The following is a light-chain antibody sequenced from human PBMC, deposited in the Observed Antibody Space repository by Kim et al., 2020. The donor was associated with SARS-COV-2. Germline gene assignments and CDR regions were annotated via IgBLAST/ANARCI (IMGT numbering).Light chain of an antibody. CDR3: LQSYDTFT. Sequence: DIQMTQSPSSLSASVGDRVTITCRASQSISTFLSWYQQKPGEAPKVVIYGASSLQSGVPSRFSGSGSGTDFTLTISSLQPEDFATYFCLQSYDTFTFGQGTTLEI. J-gene: IGKJ2*01. CDR2: GAS. CDR1: QSISTF. V-gene: IGKV1-39*01.